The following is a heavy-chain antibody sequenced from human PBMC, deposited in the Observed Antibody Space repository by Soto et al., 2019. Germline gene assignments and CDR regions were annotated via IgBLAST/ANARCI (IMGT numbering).Heavy chain of an antibody. J-gene: IGHJ4*02. V-gene: IGHV3-9*01. Sequence: ESGGGLVQPGRSLRLSCAASGFTFDTYAMHWVRQAPGKGLEWVSGISWNSGSIGYADSVKGRFAVSRDNAKNSLYLQMNSLRPEDTALYYCAKDTDPGDGQWLIYYFDSWGQGTLVTVSS. CDR2: ISWNSGSI. CDR1: GFTFDTYA. CDR3: AKDTDPGDGQWLIYYFDS. D-gene: IGHD6-19*01.